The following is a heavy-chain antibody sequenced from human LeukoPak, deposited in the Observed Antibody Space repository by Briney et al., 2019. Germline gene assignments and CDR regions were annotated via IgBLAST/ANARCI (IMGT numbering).Heavy chain of an antibody. J-gene: IGHJ6*03. Sequence: ASVKVSCKASGGTFSSYAISWVRQAPGQGLEWMGRIIPIFGTANYAQKFQGRVTITTDESTSAAYMELSSLRSEDTAVYYCAREKGVVVTAGGYYYYMDVWGKGTTVTVSS. CDR2: IIPIFGTA. CDR1: GGTFSSYA. CDR3: AREKGVVVTAGGYYYYMDV. D-gene: IGHD2-21*02. V-gene: IGHV1-69*05.